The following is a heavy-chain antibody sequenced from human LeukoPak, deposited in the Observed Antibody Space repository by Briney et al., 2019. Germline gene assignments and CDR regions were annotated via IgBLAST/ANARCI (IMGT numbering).Heavy chain of an antibody. CDR3: ARASRGYCGGDCHYWYFDL. Sequence: PGGSLRLSCAASGFTFTFSIYSMDWVRQAPGKGLEWVSSISSSSDYIFYADSVKGRFTISRDNAKNSLYLQMNSLRAEDTAVYYCARASRGYCGGDCHYWYFDLWGRGTLVTVSS. CDR1: GFTFTFSIYS. D-gene: IGHD2-21*02. CDR2: ISSSSDYI. V-gene: IGHV3-21*01. J-gene: IGHJ2*01.